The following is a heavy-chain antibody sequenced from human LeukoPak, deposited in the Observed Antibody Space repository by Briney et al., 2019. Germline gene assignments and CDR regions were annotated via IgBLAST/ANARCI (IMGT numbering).Heavy chain of an antibody. D-gene: IGHD4-23*01. V-gene: IGHV3-30*02. Sequence: GGSLRLSCAASGFSISNNAMHWVRQAPGRGLEWLAFIRYDGNNKNYADAEKGRFTISRDNSRDTLYLQMNSLRADDTAVYYCTKGDDYGANTRLPKYNWFDPWGQGTLVTVSS. CDR3: TKGDDYGANTRLPKYNWFDP. J-gene: IGHJ5*02. CDR2: IRYDGNNK. CDR1: GFSISNNA.